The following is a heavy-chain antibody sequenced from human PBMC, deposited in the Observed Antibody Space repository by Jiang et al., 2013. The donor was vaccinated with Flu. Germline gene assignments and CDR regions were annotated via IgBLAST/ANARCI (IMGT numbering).Heavy chain of an antibody. CDR1: GYYFTSYY. CDR2: IDPSGGST. CDR3: ARDDSSSYPI. V-gene: IGHV1-46*01. D-gene: IGHD3-22*01. Sequence: EVKKPGASVKVSCKASGYYFTSYYMHWVRQAPGQGLEWMGMIDPSGGSTGYAQKFRGRVTMTRDTSTSTVYMELSSLRSDDTAVYYCARDDSSSYPIWGQGTMVTVSS. J-gene: IGHJ3*02.